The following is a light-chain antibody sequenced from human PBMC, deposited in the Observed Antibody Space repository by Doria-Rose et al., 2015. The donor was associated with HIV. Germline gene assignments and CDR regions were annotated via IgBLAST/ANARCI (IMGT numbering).Light chain of an antibody. V-gene: IGKV1-39*01. CDR2: AAS. CDR3: QQTYSSPPWT. J-gene: IGKJ1*01. Sequence: LNLFQQEPGKAPKLLIYAASRLQSGVPSRFSGSGSGTDFTLTISGLQPGDFATYYCQQTYSSPPWTVGQGTKVE.